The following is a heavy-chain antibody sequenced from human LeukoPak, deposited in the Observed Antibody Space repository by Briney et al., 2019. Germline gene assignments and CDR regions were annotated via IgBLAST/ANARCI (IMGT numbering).Heavy chain of an antibody. V-gene: IGHV3-74*01. J-gene: IGHJ4*02. Sequence: GGSLRLSCAASGFTFSSYWMHWVRQLPGKGLVWVSRISPTGSTTSYADSVKGRFTVSRDNAKNTLYLQVNNLRAEDTAVYYCARGPNSNWSGLDFWGQGTLLTVSS. CDR3: ARGPNSNWSGLDF. D-gene: IGHD6-6*01. CDR1: GFTFSSYW. CDR2: ISPTGSTT.